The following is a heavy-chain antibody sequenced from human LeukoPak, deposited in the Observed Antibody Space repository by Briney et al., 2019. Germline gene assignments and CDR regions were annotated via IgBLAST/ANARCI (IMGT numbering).Heavy chain of an antibody. CDR1: GFTFSSYA. CDR3: AKDLKIGGGY. D-gene: IGHD3-22*01. Sequence: GGSLRLSCAASGFTFSSYAMSWVRQAPGKGLEWVSFISGSGGSTSYADSVKGRFTISRDNSKNTLYLQMNSLRAEDTAIYYCAKDLKIGGGYWGQGTLVTVSS. CDR2: ISGSGGST. V-gene: IGHV3-23*01. J-gene: IGHJ4*02.